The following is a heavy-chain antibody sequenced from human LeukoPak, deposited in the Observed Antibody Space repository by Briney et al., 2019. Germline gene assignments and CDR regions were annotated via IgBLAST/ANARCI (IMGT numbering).Heavy chain of an antibody. CDR3: AKGYASNDGGPDY. CDR1: GFTFSSYW. Sequence: PGGSLRLSCTASGFTFSSYWMDWVRQAPGKGLEWVANIKQDGSEKYYVDSVKGRFTISRDNSKNTLYLQMNSLRAEDTALYYCAKGYASNDGGPDYWGQGTLVTVSS. D-gene: IGHD2-2*01. J-gene: IGHJ4*02. V-gene: IGHV3-7*03. CDR2: IKQDGSEK.